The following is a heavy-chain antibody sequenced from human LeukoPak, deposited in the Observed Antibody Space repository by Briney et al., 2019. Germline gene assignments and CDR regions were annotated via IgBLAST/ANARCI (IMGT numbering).Heavy chain of an antibody. CDR3: VEDERHDFWSGNFDY. J-gene: IGHJ4*02. D-gene: IGHD3-3*01. CDR1: GFTFSSYA. CDR2: ISSNGGST. V-gene: IGHV3-64D*06. Sequence: PGGSLRLSCSASGFTFSSYAMHWVRQAPGKGLEYVSAISSNGGSTYYADSVKGRFTISRDNSKNTLYLQMSSLRAEDTAVYYCVEDERHDFWSGNFDYWGQGTLVTVSS.